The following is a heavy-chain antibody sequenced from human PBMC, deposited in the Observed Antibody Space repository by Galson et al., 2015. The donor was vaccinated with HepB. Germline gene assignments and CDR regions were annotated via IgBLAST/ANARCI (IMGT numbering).Heavy chain of an antibody. CDR1: GGTFSSYA. V-gene: IGHV1-69*13. CDR3: AALRSGWPLGYYYGMDV. J-gene: IGHJ6*02. CDR2: IIPIFGTA. Sequence: SVKVSCKASGGTFSSYAISWVRQAPGQGLEWMGGIIPIFGTANYAQKFQGRVTITADESTSTAYMELSSLRSEDTAVYYCAALRSGWPLGYYYGMDVWGQGTTVTVSS. D-gene: IGHD6-19*01.